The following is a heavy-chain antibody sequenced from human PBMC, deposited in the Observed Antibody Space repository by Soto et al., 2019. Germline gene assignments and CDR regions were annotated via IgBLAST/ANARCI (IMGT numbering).Heavy chain of an antibody. D-gene: IGHD4-4*01. J-gene: IGHJ5*02. V-gene: IGHV2-26*01. CDR3: ARRHLAVTVSPWFDP. CDR1: GLSITDSEMG. Sequence: QVTLKKSGPVLVKPTATLTLRCTVSGLSITDSEMGVSWIRQPPGQPLEWLSHIDSSGEKSYRTFLKNRLAISKDTSKSQIVLTMTNMDPAETATYYCARRHLAVTVSPWFDPWGQGIPVTVSS. CDR2: IDSSGEK.